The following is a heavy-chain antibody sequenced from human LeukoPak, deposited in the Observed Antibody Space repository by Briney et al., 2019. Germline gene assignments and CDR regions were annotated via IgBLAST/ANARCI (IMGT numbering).Heavy chain of an antibody. V-gene: IGHV3-33*06. D-gene: IGHD3-3*01. J-gene: IGHJ6*03. Sequence: GGSLRLSCAASGFTFSSYGMHWVRQAPGKGLEWVAVIWYDGSNKYYADSVKGRFTISRDNSKNTLYLQMNSLRAEDTAVYYCAKNFWSDKYYYYYMDVWGKGTTVTVSS. CDR2: IWYDGSNK. CDR3: AKNFWSDKYYYYYMDV. CDR1: GFTFSSYG.